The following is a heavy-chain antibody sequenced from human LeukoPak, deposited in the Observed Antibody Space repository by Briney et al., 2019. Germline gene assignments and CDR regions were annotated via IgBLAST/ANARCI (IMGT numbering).Heavy chain of an antibody. CDR3: ARGLYYFDY. V-gene: IGHV4-34*01. J-gene: IGHJ4*02. CDR1: GGSLSGYY. Sequence: PSGTLSLTCAVYGGSLSGYYWSWIRQPPGKGLEWIREINHSGSTNYNPSLKSRVTISVDTSKNQFSLKLSSVTAADTAVYYCARGLYYFDYWGQGTLVTVSS. CDR2: INHSGST.